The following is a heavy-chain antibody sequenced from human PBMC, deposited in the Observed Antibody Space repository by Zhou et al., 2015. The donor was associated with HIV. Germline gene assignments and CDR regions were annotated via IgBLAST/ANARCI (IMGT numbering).Heavy chain of an antibody. CDR2: IIPNFHIT. Sequence: QVQLVQSGADVKKPGASVKVSCKPSGGSFSNIGFNWVRRAPGQGLEWMGGIIPNFHITKQAQKFQGRVTLTADESTSTVYMELNSLDSDDTALYYCVGSEVNVFYAFDIWGQGTTVAVSP. CDR3: VGSEVNVFYAFDI. V-gene: IGHV1-69*01. J-gene: IGHJ3*02. D-gene: IGHD3-10*01. CDR1: GGSFSNIG.